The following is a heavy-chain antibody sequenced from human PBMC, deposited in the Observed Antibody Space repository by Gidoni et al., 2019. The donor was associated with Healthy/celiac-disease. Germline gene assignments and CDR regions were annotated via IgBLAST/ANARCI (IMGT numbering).Heavy chain of an antibody. J-gene: IGHJ4*02. Sequence: QVQLQESGPGLVKPSQTLSLTCAVSGYSISSGYYWGWIRQPPGKGLEWIGSIYHSGSTYYNPALKSRVTISVDTSKIQFSLKLSSVTAADTAVYYCARRSHYFDYWGQGTLVTVSS. CDR3: ARRSHYFDY. CDR2: IYHSGST. V-gene: IGHV4-38-2*01. CDR1: GYSISSGYY.